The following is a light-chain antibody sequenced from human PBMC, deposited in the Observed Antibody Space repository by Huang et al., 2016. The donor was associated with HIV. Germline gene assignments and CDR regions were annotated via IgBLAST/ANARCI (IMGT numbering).Light chain of an antibody. Sequence: EIVMTQSPATLSVSPGERATLSCRASQSITTNLAWYQQKPGQAPRRLIYGASNRASGSPARFSGSGSGTEFTLTISSLQSEDFALYYCQQYNDWPPYTFGQGTKLEIK. CDR1: QSITTN. CDR3: QQYNDWPPYT. V-gene: IGKV3-15*01. J-gene: IGKJ2*01. CDR2: GAS.